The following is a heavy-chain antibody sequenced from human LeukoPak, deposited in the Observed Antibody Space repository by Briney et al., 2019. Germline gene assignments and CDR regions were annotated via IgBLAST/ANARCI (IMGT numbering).Heavy chain of an antibody. CDR2: MNPNSGNT. V-gene: IGHV1-8*01. D-gene: IGHD2-2*01. J-gene: IGHJ6*02. Sequence: ASVKVSCKASGYTFSSYDINWVRQATGQGLEWMGWMNPNSGNTGYAQKFQGRVTMTRNTSISTAYMELSSLRSEDTAVYYCARSVPLPYYYYGMDVWGQGTKVTVSS. CDR3: ARSVPLPYYYYGMDV. CDR1: GYTFSSYD.